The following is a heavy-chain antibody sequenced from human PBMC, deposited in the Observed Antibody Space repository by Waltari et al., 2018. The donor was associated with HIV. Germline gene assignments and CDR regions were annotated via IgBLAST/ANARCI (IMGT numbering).Heavy chain of an antibody. CDR2: IYYSGST. CDR1: GGSISSSSYY. CDR3: ARRSGYAYYYYYGMDV. D-gene: IGHD5-12*01. V-gene: IGHV4-39*01. J-gene: IGHJ6*02. Sequence: QLQLQESGPGLVKPSETLSLTCTVSGGSISSSSYYWGWIRQPPGKGLEWIGSIYYSGSTYYNPSLKSRVTISVDTSKNHFSLKLSSVTAADTAVYYCARRSGYAYYYYYGMDVWGQGTTVTVSS.